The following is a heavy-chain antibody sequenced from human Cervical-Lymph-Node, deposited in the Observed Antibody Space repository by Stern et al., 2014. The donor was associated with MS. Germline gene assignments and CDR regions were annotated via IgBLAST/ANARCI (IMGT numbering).Heavy chain of an antibody. CDR1: GYIFTDYY. CDR2: INPNSVGT. Sequence: QLVQSGAEAKAPGASMKVSCRASGYIFTDYYLHWVRQAPGQGLEWLGWINPNSVGTNYAQNFQGRVTMTRDTSISTAYMELRWLGYADTAVYYCARGSGTAYDLRGDYWGQGTLVTVSS. V-gene: IGHV1-2*02. CDR3: ARGSGTAYDLRGDY. D-gene: IGHD3-3*01. J-gene: IGHJ4*01.